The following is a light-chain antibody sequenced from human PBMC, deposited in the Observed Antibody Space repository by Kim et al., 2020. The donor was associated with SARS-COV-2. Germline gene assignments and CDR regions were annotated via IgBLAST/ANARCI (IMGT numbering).Light chain of an antibody. CDR1: QSITSNY. V-gene: IGKV3-20*01. CDR3: QQYNIWPWT. Sequence: SPGERATLSCRASQSITSNYLAWYQQKPGQTPRLLIYGASSRATGIPDRFSGSGSGTDFTLTISSVQPGDLVIYYCQQYNIWPWTFGLGTKVDIK. CDR2: GAS. J-gene: IGKJ1*01.